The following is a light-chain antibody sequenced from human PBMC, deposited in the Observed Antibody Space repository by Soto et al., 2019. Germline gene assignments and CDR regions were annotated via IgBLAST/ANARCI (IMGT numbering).Light chain of an antibody. Sequence: EIVLTQSPGTLSLSPGERATLSCRASQSVSSSYLAWYQHKPGQAPRLLIYGASSRATGIPDRFSGSGSGTDFPLTISRLEPEDFAVYYCQQYRSSPHTFGQGTKLEIK. CDR2: GAS. J-gene: IGKJ2*01. V-gene: IGKV3-20*01. CDR3: QQYRSSPHT. CDR1: QSVSSSY.